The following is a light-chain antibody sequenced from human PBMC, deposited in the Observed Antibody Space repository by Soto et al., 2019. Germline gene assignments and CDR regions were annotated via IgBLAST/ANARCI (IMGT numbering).Light chain of an antibody. CDR3: LRYGFLSWT. J-gene: IGKJ1*01. CDR1: QSVSSNY. CDR2: GAS. V-gene: IGKV3-20*01. Sequence: EIVLTQSPGTLSLSPGERATLSCRASQSVSSNYLAWYQQKPGQPPRLLIYGASSRATGIPDRFSGSGSGTDFTLSISRLEPEDFAVYYCLRYGFLSWTFGQGTKVEI.